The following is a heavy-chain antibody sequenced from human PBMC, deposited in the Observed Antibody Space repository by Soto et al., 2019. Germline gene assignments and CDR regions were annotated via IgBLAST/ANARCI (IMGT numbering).Heavy chain of an antibody. D-gene: IGHD1-20*01. Sequence: SVKVSCKASGFTFTSSAVQWVLQARGQRLEWIGWIVVGSGNTNYAQKFQERVTITRDMSTSTAYMELSSLRSEDTAVYYCAANPYNVPEYYFDYWGQGTLVTVSS. CDR2: IVVGSGNT. V-gene: IGHV1-58*01. CDR3: AANPYNVPEYYFDY. J-gene: IGHJ4*02. CDR1: GFTFTSSA.